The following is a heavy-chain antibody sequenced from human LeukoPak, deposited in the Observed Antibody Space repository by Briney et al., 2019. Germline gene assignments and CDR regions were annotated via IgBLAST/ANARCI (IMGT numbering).Heavy chain of an antibody. D-gene: IGHD6-19*01. V-gene: IGHV3-74*01. CDR1: GFTFTSYW. J-gene: IGHJ6*03. CDR2: INSDGSRT. Sequence: GGSLRLSCAASGFTFTSYWMHWVRQAPGKGLVWVSRINSDGSRTSYADSVKGRFTISRDNAKNTLYLQMNSLSSEDTAVYYCAKDPYSSGWYYFYYMDVWGKGTTVTVSS. CDR3: AKDPYSSGWYYFYYMDV.